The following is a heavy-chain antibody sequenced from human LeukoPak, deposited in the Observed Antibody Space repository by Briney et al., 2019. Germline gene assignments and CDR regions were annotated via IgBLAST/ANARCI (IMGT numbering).Heavy chain of an antibody. CDR3: AKVIDGYGQGDI. Sequence: GESLRLSCTASGFTFSSYAMTWVRQAPGKGLEWVSGISISGASTYYADSVKGRFTISRDNSKNTLYLQMNSLRAEDTAVYYCAKVIDGYGQGDIWGQGTMVTVAS. CDR2: ISISGAST. V-gene: IGHV3-23*01. J-gene: IGHJ3*02. D-gene: IGHD5-18*01. CDR1: GFTFSSYA.